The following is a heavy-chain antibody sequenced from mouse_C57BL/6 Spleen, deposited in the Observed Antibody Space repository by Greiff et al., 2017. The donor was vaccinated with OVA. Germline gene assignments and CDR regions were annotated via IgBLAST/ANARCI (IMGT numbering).Heavy chain of an antibody. Sequence: EVQRVESGGGLVKPGGSLKLSCAASGFTFSSYAMSWVRQTPEKRLEWVATISDGGSYTYYPDNVKGRFTISRDHAKNTLYLQMSHLKSEDTAMYYCAREVDYDGYAMDCWGQGPSVT. CDR2: ISDGGSYT. J-gene: IGHJ4*01. V-gene: IGHV5-4*01. CDR1: GFTFSSYA. D-gene: IGHD2-4*01. CDR3: AREVDYDGYAMDC.